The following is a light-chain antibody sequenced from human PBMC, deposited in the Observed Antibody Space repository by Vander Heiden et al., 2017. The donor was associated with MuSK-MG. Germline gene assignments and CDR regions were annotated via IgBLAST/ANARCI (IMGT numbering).Light chain of an antibody. CDR3: QQSDNMPCS. J-gene: IGKJ2*04. CDR2: AAS. Sequence: DIQMTLSPSSLSASVGDRVTITCRASQSVSSSLNWYQQKPGKAPKLLIFAASTLQSGVPSRFSGSGSGTDFTLTINSLQPEDFATYYCQQSDNMPCSFGQGTKMQFK. CDR1: QSVSSS. V-gene: IGKV1-39*01.